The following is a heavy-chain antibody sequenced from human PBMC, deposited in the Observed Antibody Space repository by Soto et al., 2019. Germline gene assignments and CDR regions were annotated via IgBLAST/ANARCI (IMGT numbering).Heavy chain of an antibody. Sequence: QVQLVQSGAEVKKPGASVKVSCKASGYTFTSYAMHWVRQAPGQRLEWMGWINAGNGNTKYSQKFQGRVTITRDTSASTAYMELSSLRSVDTAVYYCARETYYDFWSGYYTGGYYFDYWGQGTLVTVSS. V-gene: IGHV1-3*01. D-gene: IGHD3-3*01. CDR2: INAGNGNT. J-gene: IGHJ4*02. CDR3: ARETYYDFWSGYYTGGYYFDY. CDR1: GYTFTSYA.